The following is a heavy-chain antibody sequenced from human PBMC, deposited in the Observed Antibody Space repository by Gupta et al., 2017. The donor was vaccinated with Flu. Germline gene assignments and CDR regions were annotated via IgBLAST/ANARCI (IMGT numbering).Heavy chain of an antibody. Sequence: QVQLQESGPGLVKPSETLSLTCTVSGGSISSYYWSWIRQPPGKGLEWIWYIYYSGSNNYNPYLKSRVTISVDTYKNQFSLKLSSVTAADTAVYYCARRMGDVNPLFDYWGQGTLVTVSS. CDR3: ARRMGDVNPLFDY. CDR1: GGSISSYY. CDR2: IYYSGSN. V-gene: IGHV4-59*01. D-gene: IGHD3-16*01. J-gene: IGHJ4*02.